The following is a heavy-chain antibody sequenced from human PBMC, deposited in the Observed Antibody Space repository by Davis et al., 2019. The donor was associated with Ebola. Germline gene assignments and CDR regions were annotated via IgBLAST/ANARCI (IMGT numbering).Heavy chain of an antibody. J-gene: IGHJ4*02. D-gene: IGHD3-22*01. CDR2: IYYSGST. CDR3: AKTQTISKSGGYYSPFDY. V-gene: IGHV4-31*02. CDR1: GGSISSGGYY. Sequence: SETLSLTCTVSGGSISSGGYYWSWIRQHPGKGLEWIGYIYYSGSTYYNPSLKSRVTISVDTSKNQFSLKLSSVTAADTAVYYCAKTQTISKSGGYYSPFDYWGQGTLVTVSS.